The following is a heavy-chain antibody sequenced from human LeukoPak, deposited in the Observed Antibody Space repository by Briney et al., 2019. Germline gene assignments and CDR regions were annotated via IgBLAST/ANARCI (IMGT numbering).Heavy chain of an antibody. J-gene: IGHJ5*02. CDR1: GDSVSSNSAA. V-gene: IGHV6-1*01. D-gene: IGHD4-23*01. CDR2: TYYRSKWYN. CDR3: ARDRYYGGSSLRYGFGP. Sequence: SQTLSLTFAISGDSVSSNSAAWNWIRQSPSRGLEWLGSTYYRSKWYNDYAVSVKSRITINPDTSKNQFSLQLNSMTPEDTAVYDFARDRYYGGSSLRYGFGPWGQGTLVTVSS.